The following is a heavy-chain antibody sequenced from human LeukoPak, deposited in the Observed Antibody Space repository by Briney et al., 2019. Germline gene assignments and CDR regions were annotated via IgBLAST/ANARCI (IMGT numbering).Heavy chain of an antibody. CDR1: NAFDNYYF. V-gene: IGHV4-34*01. CDR2: TTYRGSP. CDR3: AVYGGDWDFDY. J-gene: IGHJ4*02. D-gene: IGHD2-21*02. Sequence: KASETLSLTCAIYNAFDNYYFMIVRQSPGKGLEWIGETTYRGSPSYNPSLKSRVTISVNAPQRQFSLNMRSVTAADTAVYYCAVYGGDWDFDYWGQGILVSVTS.